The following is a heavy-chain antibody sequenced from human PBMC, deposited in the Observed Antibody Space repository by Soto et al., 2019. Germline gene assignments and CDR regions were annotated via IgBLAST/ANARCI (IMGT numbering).Heavy chain of an antibody. CDR3: ARDILDRLKPRETRFFDS. Sequence: QVQLVESGGGVVQPGRSLRLSCAASGFTFSSYGMHWVRQAPGKGLEWVAVIWYDGSRKFYADSVKGRFTISRDTSKLYLEMNSLRVDDTAVYYCARDILDRLKPRETRFFDSWGQGTLVTVSS. D-gene: IGHD2-15*01. CDR2: IWYDGSRK. J-gene: IGHJ4*02. V-gene: IGHV3-33*01. CDR1: GFTFSSYG.